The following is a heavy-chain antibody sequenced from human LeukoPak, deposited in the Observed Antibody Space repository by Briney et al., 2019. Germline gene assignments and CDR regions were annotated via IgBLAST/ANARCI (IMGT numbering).Heavy chain of an antibody. Sequence: GGSLRLSCTASGFTFGDYAMSWFRQAPGKGLEWVGFIRSKAYGGTTEYAASVKGGFTISRDDSKSIAYLQMNSLKTEDTAVYYCTRKYYDFWSGYYSPADYWGQGTLVTVSS. CDR1: GFTFGDYA. CDR2: IRSKAYGGTT. V-gene: IGHV3-49*03. D-gene: IGHD3-3*01. CDR3: TRKYYDFWSGYYSPADY. J-gene: IGHJ4*02.